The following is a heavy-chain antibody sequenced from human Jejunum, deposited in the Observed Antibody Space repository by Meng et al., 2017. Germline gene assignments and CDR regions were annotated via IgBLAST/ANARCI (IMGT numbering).Heavy chain of an antibody. J-gene: IGHJ4*02. Sequence: QDPLQQSGPGLVTPSQTLSLTCAISGDSVSSNSAAWSWIRQSPSRGLEWLGRTYYRSKWYNDYAISVKGRITINPDTSKNQFSLQLNSVTPEDTAVYYCAYERTNSYYFDYWGQGTLVTVSS. CDR3: AYERTNSYYFDY. V-gene: IGHV6-1*01. D-gene: IGHD2-8*01. CDR1: GDSVSSNSAA. CDR2: TYYRSKWYN.